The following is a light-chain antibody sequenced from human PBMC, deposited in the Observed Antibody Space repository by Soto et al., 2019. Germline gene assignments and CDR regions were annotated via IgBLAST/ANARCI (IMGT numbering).Light chain of an antibody. CDR1: SSDVGSYNY. Sequence: QSALTQPASVSGSPGQSITISCTGTSSDVGSYNYVSWYQQHPGKAPKLMIYEVSDRPSGISSRFSGSKSGNTASLTISGLQTEDEADYYCCSYVGATTYVFGTGTKVTVL. V-gene: IGLV2-14*01. CDR2: EVS. CDR3: CSYVGATTYV. J-gene: IGLJ1*01.